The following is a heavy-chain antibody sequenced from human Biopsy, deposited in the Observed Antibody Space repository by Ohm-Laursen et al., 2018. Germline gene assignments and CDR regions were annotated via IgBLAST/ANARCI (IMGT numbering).Heavy chain of an antibody. CDR2: NIPILGTG. J-gene: IGHJ1*01. V-gene: IGHV1-69*06. D-gene: IGHD3-9*01. CDR3: ATKLTGYFHH. CDR1: GGTFSNYG. Sequence: SVKVSCKVPGGTFSNYGVNWVRQAPGQGLEWLGGNIPILGTGNYAQKFQDRVTVAADTSTSTATMELRSLRSDDTAVYYCATKLTGYFHHWSQGTLVIVSS.